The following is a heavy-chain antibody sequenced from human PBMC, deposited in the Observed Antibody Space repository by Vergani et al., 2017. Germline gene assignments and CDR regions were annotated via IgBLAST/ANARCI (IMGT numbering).Heavy chain of an antibody. Sequence: QVQLVQSGAEVKKPGASVKVSCKASGYTFTGYYMHWVRQAPGQGLEWMGWINPNSGGTNYAQKFQGRVTMTRDTSISTAYRELSRLRSDDTAVYYCARVGEGYSSSSPFDYWGQGTLVTVSS. J-gene: IGHJ4*02. CDR1: GYTFTGYY. CDR2: INPNSGGT. D-gene: IGHD6-6*01. V-gene: IGHV1-2*02. CDR3: ARVGEGYSSSSPFDY.